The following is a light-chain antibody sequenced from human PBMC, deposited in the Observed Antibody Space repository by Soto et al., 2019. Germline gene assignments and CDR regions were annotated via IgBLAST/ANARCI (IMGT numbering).Light chain of an antibody. V-gene: IGLV2-14*01. J-gene: IGLJ2*01. CDR1: ISDVGAYNY. Sequence: QSALTQPASVSGSPGQSITISCTGTISDVGAYNYVSWYQHNPGKAPKLIIYEVVNRPSGISNRCSGSKSCNTASLAISGLQAEDEADYYCSSYTDSNTVLFGGGTKLTVL. CDR3: SSYTDSNTVL. CDR2: EVV.